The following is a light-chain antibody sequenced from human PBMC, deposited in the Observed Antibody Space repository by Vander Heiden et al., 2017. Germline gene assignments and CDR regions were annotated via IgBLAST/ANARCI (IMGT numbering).Light chain of an antibody. J-gene: IGKJ2*01. Sequence: VPTCAIATLSCRASQSVSSNLAWYQQKPGQAPRLLIYGASTRATGIPARFSGSGSGTEFTLTISSLQSEDFAVYYCQQYNNWPMYTFGQGTKLEIK. CDR1: QSVSSN. CDR2: GAS. CDR3: QQYNNWPMYT. V-gene: IGKV3-15*01.